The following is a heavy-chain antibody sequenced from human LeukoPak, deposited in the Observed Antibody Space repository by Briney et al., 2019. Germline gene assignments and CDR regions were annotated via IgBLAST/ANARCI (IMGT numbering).Heavy chain of an antibody. CDR1: GYTFTDYY. CDR3: AREDSGWYVDY. J-gene: IGHJ4*02. V-gene: IGHV1-2*02. D-gene: IGHD6-19*01. Sequence: ASVTVSCKASGYTFTDYYMHWVRQAPGQGLEWMGWINPNSAGTNYAQKLEGRVTMTRHTSISTAYMELSRLRSDDTAVYYCAREDSGWYVDYWGQGTLVTVSS. CDR2: INPNSAGT.